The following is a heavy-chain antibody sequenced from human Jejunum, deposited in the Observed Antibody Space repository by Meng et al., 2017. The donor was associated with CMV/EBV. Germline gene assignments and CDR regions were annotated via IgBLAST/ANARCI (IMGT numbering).Heavy chain of an antibody. CDR3: ARGYYDRFFDY. CDR2: INPNSGVT. CDR1: EYTFTDYC. D-gene: IGHD3-22*01. V-gene: IGHV1-2*06. J-gene: IGHJ4*02. Sequence: SCKASEYTFTDYCLHWVRQAPGQGLQWMGRINPNSGVTNYAHNFQGRVAMTRDTSIGAAYMELSRLKSDDTAVYYGARGYYDRFFDYWGQGTLVTVSS.